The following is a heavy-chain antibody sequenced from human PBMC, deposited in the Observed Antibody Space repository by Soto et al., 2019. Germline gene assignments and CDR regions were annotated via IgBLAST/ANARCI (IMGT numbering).Heavy chain of an antibody. Sequence: QVQLVQSGAEVKKPGSSVKVSCKASGGTFGSYAFSWVRQAPGQGLEWMGGIIPVSGAAHYAQKFQGRVTSTADSPTTTAYMELSSLSSQATAVYYCATGLGCRSTSCTLDYWGQGTRVIVSS. CDR2: IIPVSGAA. CDR3: ATGLGCRSTSCTLDY. J-gene: IGHJ4*02. D-gene: IGHD2-2*01. CDR1: GGTFGSYA. V-gene: IGHV1-69*01.